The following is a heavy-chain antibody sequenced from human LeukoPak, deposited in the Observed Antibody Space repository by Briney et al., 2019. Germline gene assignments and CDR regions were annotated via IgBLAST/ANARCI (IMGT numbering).Heavy chain of an antibody. J-gene: IGHJ4*02. D-gene: IGHD6-19*01. CDR3: AKDRGQWLDPDY. CDR1: GFTFSNYG. CDR2: IQYDDITK. Sequence: GGSLRLSCAASGFTFSNYGMHWVRQAPGKGLEWVAFIQYDDITKYYADSVKGRSTISRDNSKNTLYLQMNSLRAEDTAVYYCAKDRGQWLDPDYWGQGTLVTVSS. V-gene: IGHV3-30*02.